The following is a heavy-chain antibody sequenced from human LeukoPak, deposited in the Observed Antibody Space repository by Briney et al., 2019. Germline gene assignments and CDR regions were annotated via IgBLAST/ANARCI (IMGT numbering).Heavy chain of an antibody. V-gene: IGHV1-18*04. D-gene: IGHD2-15*01. CDR3: ARDCSGGSCYFGGDDY. CDR1: GYTFTGYY. Sequence: ASVKVSCKASGYTFTGYYMHWVRQAPGQGLEWMGWISAYNGNTNYAQKLQGRVTMTTDTSTSTAYMELRSLRSDDTAVYYCARDCSGGSCYFGGDDYWGQGTLVTVSS. J-gene: IGHJ4*02. CDR2: ISAYNGNT.